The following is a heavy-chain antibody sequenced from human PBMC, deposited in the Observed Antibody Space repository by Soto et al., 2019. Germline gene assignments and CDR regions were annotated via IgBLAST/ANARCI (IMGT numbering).Heavy chain of an antibody. CDR3: ARHGPSTTVTTYYYYYMDV. CDR1: GYSFTSYW. Sequence: PGEALKISCKGSGYSFTSYWIGWVRQMPGKGLEWMGIIYPGDSDTRYSPSFQGQVTISADKSISTAYLQWSSLKASDTAMYYCARHGPSTTVTTYYYYYMDVWGKGTTVTVSS. D-gene: IGHD4-17*01. J-gene: IGHJ6*03. CDR2: IYPGDSDT. V-gene: IGHV5-51*01.